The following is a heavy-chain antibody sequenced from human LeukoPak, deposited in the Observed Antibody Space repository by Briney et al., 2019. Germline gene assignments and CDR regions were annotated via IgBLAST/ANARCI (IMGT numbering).Heavy chain of an antibody. CDR3: ARDPIAVAGAHYFDY. CDR2: ICAYNGNT. J-gene: IGHJ4*02. V-gene: IGHV1-18*01. D-gene: IGHD6-19*01. CDR1: GYTFTSYG. Sequence: ASVKVSCKASGYTFTSYGISWVRQAPGQGLEWMGWICAYNGNTNYAQKLQGRVTMTTDTSTSTAYMELRSLRSGDTAVYYCARDPIAVAGAHYFDYWGQGTLVTVSS.